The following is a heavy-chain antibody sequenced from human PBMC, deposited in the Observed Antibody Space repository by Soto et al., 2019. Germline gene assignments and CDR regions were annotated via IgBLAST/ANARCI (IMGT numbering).Heavy chain of an antibody. D-gene: IGHD6-19*01. Sequence: XGSLILSCAASGFTFSSYGMHGVRQAPGKGLEWVAVISYDGSNKYYADSVKGRFTISRDNSKNTLYLQMNSLRAEDTAVYYCAKAPSSGWMYYYYYYGMDVWGQGTTVTVS. CDR1: GFTFSSYG. V-gene: IGHV3-30*18. CDR3: AKAPSSGWMYYYYYYGMDV. J-gene: IGHJ6*02. CDR2: ISYDGSNK.